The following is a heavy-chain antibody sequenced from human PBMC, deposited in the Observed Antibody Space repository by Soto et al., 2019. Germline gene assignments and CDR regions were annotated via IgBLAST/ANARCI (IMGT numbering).Heavy chain of an antibody. D-gene: IGHD3-3*01. Sequence: GASVKVSCKASGYTFTSYAMHWVRQAPGQRLEWMGWINAGNGNTKYSQKFQGRVTITRDTSASTAYMELSSLRSEDTAVYYCARDQFITIFGVVPYHIDYWGQGTLVTVSS. CDR2: INAGNGNT. CDR3: ARDQFITIFGVVPYHIDY. J-gene: IGHJ4*02. CDR1: GYTFTSYA. V-gene: IGHV1-3*01.